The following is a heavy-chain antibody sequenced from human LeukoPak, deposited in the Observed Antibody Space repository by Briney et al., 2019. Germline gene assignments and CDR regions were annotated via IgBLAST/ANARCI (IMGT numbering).Heavy chain of an antibody. CDR3: ARDNYGLYFDY. Sequence: SETLSLTCTVSGGSISSYYWSWIRQPPGKGLEWIGYIYYSRSTNYNPSLKSRVTISVDTSKNQFSLKLSSVTAADMAVYYCARDNYGLYFDYWGQGTLVTVSS. CDR2: IYYSRST. CDR1: GGSISSYY. V-gene: IGHV4-59*01. J-gene: IGHJ4*02. D-gene: IGHD4-11*01.